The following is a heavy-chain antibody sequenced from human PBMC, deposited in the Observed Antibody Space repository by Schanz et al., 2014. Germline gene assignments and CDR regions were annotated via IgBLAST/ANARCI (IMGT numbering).Heavy chain of an antibody. CDR1: GYTFTTYY. CDR2: INPSGGST. CDR3: GRGFSRSYIDF. V-gene: IGHV1-46*03. J-gene: IGHJ4*02. D-gene: IGHD6-6*01. Sequence: QVQLLQSGAEVKKPGASMKVSCKASGYTFTTYYMLWVRQAPGQGLEWMGIINPSGGSTRYGQKFQGRITVTTDTSTSTVYLELSSLRSDDTAVDYCGRGFSRSYIDFWGQGTLITVSS.